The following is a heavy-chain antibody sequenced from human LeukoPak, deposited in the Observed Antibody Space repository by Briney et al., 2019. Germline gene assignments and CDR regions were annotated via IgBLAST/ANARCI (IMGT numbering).Heavy chain of an antibody. CDR1: GFTFSNAW. D-gene: IGHD4-23*01. CDR3: GGNSDY. CDR2: IYSGDIA. J-gene: IGHJ4*02. Sequence: GGSLRLSCAASGFTFSNAWMSWVRQAPGKGLDWVSVIYSGDIAYYADSVKGRFTISRDNSKNTLYLQMNSLRAEDTAVYYCGGNSDYWGQGILVTVSS. V-gene: IGHV3-53*01.